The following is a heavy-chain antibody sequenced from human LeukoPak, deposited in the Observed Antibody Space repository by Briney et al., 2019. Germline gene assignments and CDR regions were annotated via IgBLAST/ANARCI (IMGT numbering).Heavy chain of an antibody. V-gene: IGHV3-21*01. D-gene: IGHD1-26*01. CDR2: IRGGSTYI. J-gene: IGHJ6*03. CDR1: GFSFSTYD. CDR3: ARESGIMVGDYYYYYMDV. Sequence: PGRSLILSCTASGFSFSTYDMSWVRQAPGKGLEWVSSIRGGSTYIYYIDSVKGRFTISRDNAKNSLYLQMESLSAEDTAVYYCARESGIMVGDYYYYYMDVWGIGTTVTVSS.